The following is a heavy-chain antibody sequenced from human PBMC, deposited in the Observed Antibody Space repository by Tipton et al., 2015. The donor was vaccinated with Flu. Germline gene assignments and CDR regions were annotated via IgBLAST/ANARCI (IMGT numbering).Heavy chain of an antibody. Sequence: TLSLTCTVSGGSISSYYWSWIRQPPGKGLEWIGYIYYSGSTNYNPSLKSRVTISVDTSKNQFSLKLSSVTAADTAVYYCARIWVYAPDSDSYPSSGMAVGGQGPTVPVPS. V-gene: IGHV4-59*01. J-gene: IGHJ6*02. CDR1: GGSISSYY. CDR3: ARIWVYAPDSDSYPSSGMAV. D-gene: IGHD2-8*01. CDR2: IYYSGST.